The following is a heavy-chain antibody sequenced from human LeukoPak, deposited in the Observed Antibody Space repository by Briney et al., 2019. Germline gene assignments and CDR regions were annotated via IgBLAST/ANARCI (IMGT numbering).Heavy chain of an antibody. Sequence: GGSLRLSCAASGFTFSSYSMNWVRQAPGKGLEWVSSISSSSSYIYYADSVKGRFTISRDNAKNSLYLQMNSLRDEDTAVYYCARGPISGWSADYWGQGTLVTVSS. CDR1: GFTFSSYS. J-gene: IGHJ4*02. D-gene: IGHD6-19*01. CDR3: ARGPISGWSADY. V-gene: IGHV3-21*01. CDR2: ISSSSSYI.